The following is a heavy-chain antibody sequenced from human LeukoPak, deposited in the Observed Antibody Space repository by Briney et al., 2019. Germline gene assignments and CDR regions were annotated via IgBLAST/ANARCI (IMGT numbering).Heavy chain of an antibody. Sequence: SETLSLTCSVSGDSVSGYYWSWIRQPPGKGLEWIGYIYYSGSTYYNPSLKSRVTISVDTSKNQFSLKLSSVTAADTAVYYCARARYSYGPDYWGQGTLVTVSS. CDR3: ARARYSYGPDY. V-gene: IGHV4-59*02. D-gene: IGHD5-18*01. CDR2: IYYSGST. CDR1: GDSVSGYY. J-gene: IGHJ4*02.